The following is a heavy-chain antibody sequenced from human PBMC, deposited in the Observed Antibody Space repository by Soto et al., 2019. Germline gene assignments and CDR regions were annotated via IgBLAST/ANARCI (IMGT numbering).Heavy chain of an antibody. CDR1: GGTFSSYA. CDR3: ARDSRIAAAGTDEFDI. J-gene: IGHJ3*02. V-gene: IGHV1-69*13. D-gene: IGHD6-13*01. CDR2: IIPIFGTA. Sequence: SVKVSCKASGGTFSSYAISWVRQAPGQGLEWMGGIIPIFGTANYAQKFQGRVTITADESTSTAYMELSSLRSEDTAVYYCARDSRIAAAGTDEFDIWGQGTMVTVSS.